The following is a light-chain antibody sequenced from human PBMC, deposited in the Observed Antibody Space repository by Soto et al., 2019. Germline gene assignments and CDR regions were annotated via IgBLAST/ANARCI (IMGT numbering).Light chain of an antibody. Sequence: AIPIAPVSCSLAASLGGRVTITLRASQGISNELSWFQQRPGNAPTLLISAASRLQSAVPSRFSGRGSGTDFTLTISSLQPEDFATYYCLQDYDYPRTFGQGTKADIK. CDR1: QGISNE. CDR2: AAS. V-gene: IGKV1-6*01. J-gene: IGKJ1*01. CDR3: LQDYDYPRT.